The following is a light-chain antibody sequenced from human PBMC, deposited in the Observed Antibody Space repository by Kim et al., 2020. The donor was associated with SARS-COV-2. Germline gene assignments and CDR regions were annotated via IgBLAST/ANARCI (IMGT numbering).Light chain of an antibody. J-gene: IGKJ4*01. CDR2: GAS. CDR3: QQYKSYPLT. Sequence: DIQMTQSPSSLSASVGARVTITCRASQCVVKDLAWFQQEPGKAPKSLIYGASSLQSGVPSRFSGSGSGTEFTLTITSLQPEDFATYFCQQYKSYPLTFGGGTKVDIK. V-gene: IGKV1-16*01. CDR1: QCVVKD.